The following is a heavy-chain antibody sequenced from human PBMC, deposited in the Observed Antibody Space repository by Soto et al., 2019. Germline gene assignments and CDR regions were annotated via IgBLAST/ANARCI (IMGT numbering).Heavy chain of an antibody. J-gene: IGHJ4*02. D-gene: IGHD2-15*01. CDR3: ARTAYCSGGSCYSELDY. CDR1: GFTFSSYG. CDR2: IWYGGSNE. Sequence: GGSLRLSCAASGFTFSSYGMHWVRQAPGKGLEWVAVIWYGGSNEYYADSVRGRFTISRDNSKDTLYLQMNSLRAEDTAVYYCARTAYCSGGSCYSELDYWGQGTLVTVSS. V-gene: IGHV3-33*01.